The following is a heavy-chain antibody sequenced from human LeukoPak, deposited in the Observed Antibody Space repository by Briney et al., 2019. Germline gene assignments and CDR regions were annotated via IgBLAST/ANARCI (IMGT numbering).Heavy chain of an antibody. CDR3: ARATSTSCYAI. J-gene: IGHJ4*02. CDR2: IYYSGST. V-gene: IGHV4-59*01. CDR1: GGSISSYY. Sequence: SETLSLTCTISGGSISSYYWSWIRQPPGKGLEWIGYIYYSGSTNYNPSLKSRVSMSVDTSENQFSVRLTSVTAADTAVYYCARATSTSCYAIWGQGVLVTVSS. D-gene: IGHD2-2*01.